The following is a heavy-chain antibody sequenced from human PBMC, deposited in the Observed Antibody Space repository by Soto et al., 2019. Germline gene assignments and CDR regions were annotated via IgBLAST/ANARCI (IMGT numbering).Heavy chain of an antibody. J-gene: IGHJ4*02. V-gene: IGHV3-23*01. CDR1: GLSFGSYA. CDR2: ISGSGDTT. Sequence: GGSLRLSCAASGLSFGSYAMSWVRQAPGKGLEWVSAISGSGDTTYHADSVKGRFTISRDNSKNTLYLQMNSLRAEDTAVYYCAKAGGGSPGYWGQGTLVTVSS. CDR3: AKAGGGSPGY. D-gene: IGHD3-16*01.